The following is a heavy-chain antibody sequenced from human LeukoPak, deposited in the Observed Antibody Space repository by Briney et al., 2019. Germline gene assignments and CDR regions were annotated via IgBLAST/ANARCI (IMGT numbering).Heavy chain of an antibody. D-gene: IGHD6-6*01. V-gene: IGHV3-30*03. Sequence: SGRSLRLSCAASGFTFSSYGMHWVRQAPGKGLEWVAVISYDGSNKYYADSVKGRFTISRDNSKNTLYLQMNSLRAEDTAVYYCARDPYSSSPLWGQGTLVTVSS. CDR1: GFTFSSYG. CDR3: ARDPYSSSPL. J-gene: IGHJ4*02. CDR2: ISYDGSNK.